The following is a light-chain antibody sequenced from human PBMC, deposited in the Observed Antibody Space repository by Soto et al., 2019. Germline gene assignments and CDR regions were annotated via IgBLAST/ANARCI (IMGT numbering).Light chain of an antibody. CDR1: ESVSYSY. CDR2: DES. CDR3: QQYGSSPIT. Sequence: VLTQSPGTLSLSAGDSATLSCGASESVSYSYVAWYQLKGGLAPRLLIHDESTRASGIPDRFSGSKSGTDLTLTIRGLEPEDAAVYYCQQYGSSPITFGQGTRLEIK. V-gene: IGKV3D-20*01. J-gene: IGKJ5*01.